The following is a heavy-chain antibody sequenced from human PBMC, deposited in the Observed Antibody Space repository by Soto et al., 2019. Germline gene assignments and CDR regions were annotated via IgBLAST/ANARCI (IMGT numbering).Heavy chain of an antibody. Sequence: QGQLVQSGGEVKKPGASVKVSCKASGDTVTKYGISWVRQAPGQGIEWLGWISFYNGHTNYALKFQARITFTTDTTTSTASMELRSLTSDDTAVYYCASATSIAVAGKETWGQGTLVTVSS. CDR2: ISFYNGHT. V-gene: IGHV1-18*01. CDR1: GDTVTKYG. CDR3: ASATSIAVAGKET. J-gene: IGHJ4*02. D-gene: IGHD6-19*01.